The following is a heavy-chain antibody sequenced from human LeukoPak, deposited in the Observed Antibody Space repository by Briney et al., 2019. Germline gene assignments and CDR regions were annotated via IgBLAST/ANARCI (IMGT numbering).Heavy chain of an antibody. J-gene: IGHJ5*02. CDR2: IYYSGST. CDR3: ARDLLGYCSGGSCYSWFDP. D-gene: IGHD2-15*01. Sequence: SETLSLTCTVSGGSISSSSYYWSWIRQPPGKGLEWIGYIYYSGSTNYNPSLKSRVTISVDTSKNQFSLKLSSVTAADTAVYYCARDLLGYCSGGSCYSWFDPWGQGTLVTVSS. V-gene: IGHV4-61*01. CDR1: GGSISSSSYY.